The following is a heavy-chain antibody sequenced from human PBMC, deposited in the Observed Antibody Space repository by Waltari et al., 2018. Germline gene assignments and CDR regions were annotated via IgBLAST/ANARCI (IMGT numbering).Heavy chain of an antibody. CDR3: ARDDTDY. J-gene: IGHJ4*02. V-gene: IGHV4-61*02. Sequence: QVQLQESGPGLVKPSQTLSLTCTVSGVSITIGTYYWSWIRQPAGKGLEWIGRIYTSGSTNYNPSLKSRVTISVDTSKNQFSLKLSSVTAADTAVYYCARDDTDYWGQGTLVTVSS. CDR2: IYTSGST. CDR1: GVSITIGTYY.